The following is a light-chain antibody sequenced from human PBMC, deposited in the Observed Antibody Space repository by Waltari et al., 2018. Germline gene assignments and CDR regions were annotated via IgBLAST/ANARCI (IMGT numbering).Light chain of an antibody. CDR3: MQTTHWPRT. CDR1: QSLVFSDGKTY. CDR2: KVS. Sequence: DAVMTRSPLSLPVSLGQPASISCKSSQSLVFSDGKTYLHWFRQRPGQSPRRLIYKVSNRDSGVPDRFSGSGSGTDFTLKISRVEAEDVGVYYCMQTTHWPRTFGQGTKVEIK. J-gene: IGKJ1*01. V-gene: IGKV2-30*01.